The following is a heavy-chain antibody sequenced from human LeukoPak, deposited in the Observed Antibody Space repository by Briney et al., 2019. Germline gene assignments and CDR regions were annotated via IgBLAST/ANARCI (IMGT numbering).Heavy chain of an antibody. J-gene: IGHJ4*02. CDR1: GGSISSSNW. Sequence: PSETLSLTCAVSGGSISSSNWWSWVCQPPGKGLEWIGEIYHSGSTNYNPSLKSRVTISVDKSKNQFSLKLSSVTAADTAVYYCARYCSGGSCYFDYWGQGTLVTVSS. CDR3: ARYCSGGSCYFDY. CDR2: IYHSGST. D-gene: IGHD2-15*01. V-gene: IGHV4-4*02.